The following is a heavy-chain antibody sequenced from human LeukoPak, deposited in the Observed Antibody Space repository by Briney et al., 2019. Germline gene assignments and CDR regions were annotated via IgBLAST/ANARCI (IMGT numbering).Heavy chain of an antibody. Sequence: PSQTLSLTCTVSGGSISSGDYYWSWIRQPPGKGLEWIGYIYYSGSTYYNPSLKSRVTISVDTSKNQFSLKPSSVTAADTAVYYCARGVDDILTGYGNWFDPWGQGTLVTVSS. CDR1: GGSISSGDYY. V-gene: IGHV4-30-4*01. CDR2: IYYSGST. CDR3: ARGVDDILTGYGNWFDP. D-gene: IGHD3-9*01. J-gene: IGHJ5*02.